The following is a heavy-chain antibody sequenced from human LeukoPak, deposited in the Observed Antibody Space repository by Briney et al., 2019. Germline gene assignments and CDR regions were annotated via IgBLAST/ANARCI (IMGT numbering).Heavy chain of an antibody. Sequence: GGSLRLSCAASGFTFSSYALSWVRQTPGKGLEWVSAITASGGNSYYTDSVKGRFTISRDISKSTLYLQLNSLRAEDTAVYYCAKAWRYTSDLDYWGQGTLVTVSS. CDR2: ITASGGNS. CDR3: AKAWRYTSDLDY. J-gene: IGHJ4*02. V-gene: IGHV3-23*01. CDR1: GFTFSSYA. D-gene: IGHD6-19*01.